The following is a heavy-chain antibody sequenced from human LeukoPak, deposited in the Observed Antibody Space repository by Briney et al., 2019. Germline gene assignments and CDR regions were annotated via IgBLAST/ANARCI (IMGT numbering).Heavy chain of an antibody. CDR2: ISSSSSTI. D-gene: IGHD3-22*01. CDR1: GFTFSSYS. CDR3: ARARSGYQFDY. J-gene: IGHJ4*02. Sequence: GGSLRLSCVASGFTFSSYSMNWVRQAPGKGLEGVSYISSSSSTIYYADSVKGRFTISRDNAKNSLYLQMNSLRAEDTAVYYCARARSGYQFDYWGQGTLVTVSS. V-gene: IGHV3-48*01.